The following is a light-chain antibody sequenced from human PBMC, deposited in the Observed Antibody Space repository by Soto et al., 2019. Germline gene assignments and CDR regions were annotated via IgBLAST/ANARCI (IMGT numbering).Light chain of an antibody. CDR1: QSVSSSY. J-gene: IGKJ3*01. CDR2: GAS. V-gene: IGKV3-20*01. Sequence: EIVLTQSPGTLSLSPGERAILSCRASQSVSSSYLAWYQQKPGQAPRLLIYGASSRATGIPDRFSGSGSGTDFSLTISRLEPEDFAVYYCPQYGSSPPVTFGPGTKVDIK. CDR3: PQYGSSPPVT.